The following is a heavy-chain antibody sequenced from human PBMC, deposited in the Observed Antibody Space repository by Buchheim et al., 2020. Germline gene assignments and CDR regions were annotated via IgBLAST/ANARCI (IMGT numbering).Heavy chain of an antibody. J-gene: IGHJ4*02. Sequence: QVQLVESGGGLVKPGGSLRLSCAASGFTFSDYYISWIRQAPGKGLEWVSYISSSSSYTNYADSVKGRFTISRDNAKNSLYLQMNSLRAEDTAVYYCTRTIVVVPAGEYYFDYWGQGTL. CDR2: ISSSSSYT. V-gene: IGHV3-11*06. CDR1: GFTFSDYY. D-gene: IGHD2-2*01. CDR3: TRTIVVVPAGEYYFDY.